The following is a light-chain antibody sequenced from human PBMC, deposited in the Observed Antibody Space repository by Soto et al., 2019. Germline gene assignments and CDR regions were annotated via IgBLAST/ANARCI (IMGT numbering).Light chain of an antibody. Sequence: EIVMTQSPATLSVSPGERATLSCRASQSVSSNLAWYQQKPGQAPRLLIYGASTRATGIPARFSGSGSGTEFTLTISSLQSEDFAVYDCQQYKNWPWTFGRGTKVDIK. V-gene: IGKV3-15*01. CDR1: QSVSSN. J-gene: IGKJ1*01. CDR3: QQYKNWPWT. CDR2: GAS.